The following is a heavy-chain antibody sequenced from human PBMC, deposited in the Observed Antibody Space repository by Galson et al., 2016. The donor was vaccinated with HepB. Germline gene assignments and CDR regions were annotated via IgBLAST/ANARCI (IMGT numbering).Heavy chain of an antibody. J-gene: IGHJ6*02. V-gene: IGHV3-64*04. CDR2: ISTNGGST. CDR1: GFTLINYA. Sequence: SLRLSCAASGFTLINYAMHWVRQAPGKGLEYVSTISTNGGSTYYADSVKGRFTISRDNSKNTLYLQMNSLRAEDTAVYYCARGGHDTAMDYYYYGMDVWGQGTTVTVSS. CDR3: ARGGHDTAMDYYYYGMDV. D-gene: IGHD5-18*01.